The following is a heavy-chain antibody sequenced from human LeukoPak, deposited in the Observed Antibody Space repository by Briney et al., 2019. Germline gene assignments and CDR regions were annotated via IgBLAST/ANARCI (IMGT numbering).Heavy chain of an antibody. CDR2: IKEDGSEK. CDR3: ATLKAAVTIFDN. Sequence: GGSLRLSCAASGFIFSSCWVSWVRQAPGKGLEWVASIKEDGSEKKHADFVKGRFTISRDNAENSLYLQMNSLRAEDTAVYYCATLKAAVTIFDNWGQGTLVTVSS. V-gene: IGHV3-7*01. D-gene: IGHD4-17*01. CDR1: GFIFSSCW. J-gene: IGHJ4*02.